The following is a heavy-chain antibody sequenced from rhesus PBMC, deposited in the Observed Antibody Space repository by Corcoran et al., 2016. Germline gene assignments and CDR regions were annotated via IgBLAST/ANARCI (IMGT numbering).Heavy chain of an antibody. CDR3: ARYTLLIAAGGDSLDV. V-gene: IGHV4S7*01. CDR2: IYGNSAST. Sequence: QVQLQESGTGLVTPSATLSLTCAVSGGSIRGGYSWGWLRQHPGQGLEWIGNIYGNSASTYYNPSLKSRVTISKDTSKNQLSLRLSSVTAADTAVYYCARYTLLIAAGGDSLDVWGRGVLVTVSS. J-gene: IGHJ5-2*02. CDR1: GGSIRGGYS. D-gene: IGHD6-13*01.